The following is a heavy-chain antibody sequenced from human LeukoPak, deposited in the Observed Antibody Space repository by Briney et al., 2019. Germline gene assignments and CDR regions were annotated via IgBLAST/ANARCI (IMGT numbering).Heavy chain of an antibody. CDR2: VTWDGGYT. V-gene: IGHV3-43*01. J-gene: IGHJ4*02. D-gene: IGHD3-16*01. CDR3: ATERSRYFHY. CDR1: GFTFDGYT. Sequence: GGSLGLSCAASGFTFDGYTMHWVRQVPEKGLEWVSLVTWDGGYTYYADSVKGRFTISRDNSKKSLFLQMNSLRTEDTALYYCATERSRYFHYWGQGTFVTVST.